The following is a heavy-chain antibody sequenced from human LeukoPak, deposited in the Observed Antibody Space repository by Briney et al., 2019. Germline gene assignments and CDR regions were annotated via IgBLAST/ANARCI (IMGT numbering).Heavy chain of an antibody. CDR1: GFTFSSYA. CDR3: ARDPSAYCGGDCPPRY. J-gene: IGHJ4*02. CDR2: ISYDGNNK. D-gene: IGHD2-21*02. Sequence: PGGSLRLSCAASGFTFSSYAMHWVRQAPGKGLEWVAVISYDGNNKYYADSVKGRFTISRDNSKNTLYLQMNSLRAEDTAVYYCARDPSAYCGGDCPPRYWGQGTLVTVSS. V-gene: IGHV3-30-3*01.